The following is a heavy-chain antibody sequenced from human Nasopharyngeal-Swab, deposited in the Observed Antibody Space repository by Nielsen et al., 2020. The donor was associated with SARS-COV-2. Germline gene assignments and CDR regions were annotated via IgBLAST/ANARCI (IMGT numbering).Heavy chain of an antibody. Sequence: ASLQISCAASGFTFSSYAMSWVRQAPGKGLEWVSAISGSGGSTYYADSVKGRFTISRDNSKNTLYLQMNSLRAEDTAVYYCAKEGSRTTVITIYWYFDLWGRGTLVTVSS. V-gene: IGHV3-23*01. D-gene: IGHD2/OR15-2a*01. CDR2: ISGSGGST. CDR3: AKEGSRTTVITIYWYFDL. J-gene: IGHJ2*01. CDR1: GFTFSSYA.